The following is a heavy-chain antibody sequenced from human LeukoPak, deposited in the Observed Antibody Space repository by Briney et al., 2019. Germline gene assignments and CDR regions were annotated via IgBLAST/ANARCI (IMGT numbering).Heavy chain of an antibody. CDR1: GYTFTSYD. Sequence: ASVEVSCKASGYTFTSYDINWVRQATGQGLEWMGWMNPNSGNTGYAQKFQGRVTMTRNTSISTAYMELSSLRSEDTAVYYCARADYSNYVSYYYYMDVWGKGTTVTVSS. J-gene: IGHJ6*03. D-gene: IGHD4-11*01. CDR3: ARADYSNYVSYYYYMDV. CDR2: MNPNSGNT. V-gene: IGHV1-8*01.